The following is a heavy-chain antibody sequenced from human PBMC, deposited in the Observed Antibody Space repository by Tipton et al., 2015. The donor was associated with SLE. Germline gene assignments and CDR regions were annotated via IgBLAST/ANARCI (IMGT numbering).Heavy chain of an antibody. CDR3: ARVKSIFGVVIIDY. CDR2: IYYDGNT. Sequence: TLSLTCIVSGGSITSGNYNWGWIRQPPGKGLEWIANIYYDGNTNYNPSLRSRVTISVDTSKNQFSLKLSSVTAADTAVYYCARVKSIFGVVIIDYWGQGTLVTVSS. V-gene: IGHV4-39*07. CDR1: GGSITSGNYN. D-gene: IGHD3-3*01. J-gene: IGHJ4*02.